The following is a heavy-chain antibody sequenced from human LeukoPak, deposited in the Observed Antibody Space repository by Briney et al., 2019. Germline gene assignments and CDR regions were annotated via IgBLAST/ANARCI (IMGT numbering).Heavy chain of an antibody. CDR1: GYTFIAYY. V-gene: IGHV1-2*02. CDR2: INPNSGGT. J-gene: IGHJ4*02. D-gene: IGHD1-26*01. CDR3: ARVGPRRVGATGFDY. Sequence: ASVKVSCKASGYTFIAYYLHWVRQAPGQGLEWMGWINPNSGGTNYAQKFQGRVTMTRDTSISTAYMELSRLRSDDTAVYYCARVGPRRVGATGFDYWGQGTLVTVSS.